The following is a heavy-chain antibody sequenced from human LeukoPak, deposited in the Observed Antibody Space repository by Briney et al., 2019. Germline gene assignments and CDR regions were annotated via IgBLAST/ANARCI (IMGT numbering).Heavy chain of an antibody. CDR1: GGSFSGYY. V-gene: IGHV4-34*01. J-gene: IGHJ3*02. CDR3: ARAAAALDAFDI. Sequence: TSETLSLTCAVYGGSFSGYYCSWIRQPPGKGLEWIGEINHSGSTNYNPSLKSRVTISVDTSKNQFSLKLSSVTAADTAVYYCARAAAALDAFDIWGQGTMVTVSS. CDR2: INHSGST. D-gene: IGHD2-2*01.